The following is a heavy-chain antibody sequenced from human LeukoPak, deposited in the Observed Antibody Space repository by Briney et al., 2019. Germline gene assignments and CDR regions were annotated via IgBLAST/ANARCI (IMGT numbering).Heavy chain of an antibody. CDR3: ARGSPRYYYYGMDV. V-gene: IGHV4-59*01. CDR2: IYYSGST. CDR1: GGSISSYY. Sequence: SETLSLTCTVSGGSISSYYWSWIRQPPGKGLEWIGYIYYSGSTNYNPSLKSRVTISVDTSKNQFSLKLSSVTAADTAVYYCARGSPRYYYYGMDVWGQGTTVTVS. J-gene: IGHJ6*02.